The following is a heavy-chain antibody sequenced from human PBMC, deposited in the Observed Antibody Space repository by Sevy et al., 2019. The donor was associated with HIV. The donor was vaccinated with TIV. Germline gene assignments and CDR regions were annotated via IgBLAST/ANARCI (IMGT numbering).Heavy chain of an antibody. CDR1: GGTFSSYA. D-gene: IGHD2-15*01. CDR2: IIPIFGTA. V-gene: IGHV1-69*13. CDR3: ARDRVSVSSVVVVAATSYNWFDP. Sequence: ASVKVSCKASGGTFSSYAISWVRQAPGQGLEWMGGIIPIFGTANYAQTFQGRVTITADESTSTAYMELSSLRSEDTAVYYCARDRVSVSSVVVVAATSYNWFDPWGQGTLVTVSS. J-gene: IGHJ5*02.